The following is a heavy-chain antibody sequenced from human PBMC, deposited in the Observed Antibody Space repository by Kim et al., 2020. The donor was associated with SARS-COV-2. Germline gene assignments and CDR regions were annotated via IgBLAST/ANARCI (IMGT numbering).Heavy chain of an antibody. Sequence: SNTYYAKSVNGRFTSSRDKAKNSLYLQRNSLRDEDTAVYYCLGGYGMDVWGQGTTVTVSS. CDR3: LGGYGMDV. CDR2: SNT. V-gene: IGHV3-21*01. J-gene: IGHJ6*02. D-gene: IGHD3-16*01.